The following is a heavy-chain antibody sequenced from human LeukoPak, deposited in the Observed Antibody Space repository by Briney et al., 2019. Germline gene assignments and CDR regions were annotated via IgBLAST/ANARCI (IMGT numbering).Heavy chain of an antibody. D-gene: IGHD3/OR15-3a*01. CDR3: AKIPLDYGLHGYYYFDY. CDR2: ISGSGGST. V-gene: IGHV3-23*01. CDR1: GFTFSSYA. J-gene: IGHJ4*02. Sequence: GGSLRLSCAASGFTFSSYAMSWVRQAPGKGLEWVSAISGSGGSTYYADSVKGRFTISRDNSKNTLYLQMNSLRAEDTAVYYCAKIPLDYGLHGYYYFDYWGQGTLVTVSS.